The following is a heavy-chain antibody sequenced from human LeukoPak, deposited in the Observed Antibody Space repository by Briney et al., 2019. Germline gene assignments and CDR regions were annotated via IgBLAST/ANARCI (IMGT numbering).Heavy chain of an antibody. CDR3: ASRVPTTVTTYGMDV. V-gene: IGHV1-69*13. J-gene: IGHJ6*02. D-gene: IGHD4-17*01. CDR2: IIPIFGTA. Sequence: VASVKVSCKASGGTFSSYAISWVRQAPGQGLEWMGGIIPIFGTANYAQKFQGRVTITADESTSTAYMELSSLRSEDTAVYYCASRVPTTVTTYGMDVWGQGTTVTVSS. CDR1: GGTFSSYA.